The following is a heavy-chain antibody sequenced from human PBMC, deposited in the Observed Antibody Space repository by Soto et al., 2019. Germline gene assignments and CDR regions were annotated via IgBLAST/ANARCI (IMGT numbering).Heavy chain of an antibody. J-gene: IGHJ6*02. CDR2: IGTAGDT. V-gene: IGHV3-13*01. CDR1: GFNFSTYD. Sequence: EVQLVESGGGLVQPGGSLRLSCAASGFNFSTYDMHWVRQSTGKGLEWVSVIGTAGDTYYPGSVKGRFTISRENAKNSLHLHMNSLIAEDTAVYYSGRGLHVRGYSYAYVATMHVWGLGTTVTVSS. CDR3: GRGLHVRGYSYAYVATMHV. D-gene: IGHD5-18*01.